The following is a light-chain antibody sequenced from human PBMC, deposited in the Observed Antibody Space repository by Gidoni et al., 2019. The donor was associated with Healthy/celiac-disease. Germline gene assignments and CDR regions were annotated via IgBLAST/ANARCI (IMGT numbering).Light chain of an antibody. V-gene: IGLV2-14*01. CDR3: SSYTSSSTPYV. Sequence: QSALTQPASVSGSPGQSITISCTGTSSDVGGYNYFPWYQQHPGKATKLMIYEVSNRPSGFSNRFSGSKSGNTASLTISGLQAEDEADYYCSSYTSSSTPYVFGTGTKVTVL. CDR1: SSDVGGYNY. CDR2: EVS. J-gene: IGLJ1*01.